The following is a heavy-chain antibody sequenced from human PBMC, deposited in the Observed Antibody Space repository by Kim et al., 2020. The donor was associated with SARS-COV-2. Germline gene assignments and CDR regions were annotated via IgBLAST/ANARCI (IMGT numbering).Heavy chain of an antibody. J-gene: IGHJ6*02. Sequence: SETLSLTCTVSGGSVSSGSYYWSWIRQPPGKGLEWIGYIYYSGSTNYNPSLKSRVTISVDTSKNQFTLKLSSVTAADTAVYYCASDAAYDILTGYYPASGLDVWGQGTTVTVSS. V-gene: IGHV4-61*01. CDR2: IYYSGST. CDR1: GGSVSSGSYY. CDR3: ASDAAYDILTGYYPASGLDV. D-gene: IGHD3-9*01.